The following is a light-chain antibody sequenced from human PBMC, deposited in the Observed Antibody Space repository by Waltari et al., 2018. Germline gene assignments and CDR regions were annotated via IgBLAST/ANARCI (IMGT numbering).Light chain of an antibody. J-gene: IGKJ3*01. CDR1: QSISNT. CDR3: QQYSDWPPGT. V-gene: IGKV3-15*01. CDR2: ATS. Sequence: EIVMTQSPATLSVSPGERATLSCRASQSISNTLAWYQQKPGQAPRLLVYATSARATGVPARFSGSGSVTEFTLTINSLQSEDFAVYYCQQYSDWPPGTFGPGTKVDIK.